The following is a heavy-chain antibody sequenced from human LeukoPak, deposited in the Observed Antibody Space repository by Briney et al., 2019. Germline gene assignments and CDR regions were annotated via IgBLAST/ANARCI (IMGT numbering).Heavy chain of an antibody. CDR3: AKSYSSGWYSNYYYGMDV. J-gene: IGHJ6*02. Sequence: GGSLRLSCAASGVTFSSYAMSWVRQAPGKGLEWVSAISGSGGSTYYADSVKGRFTISRDNSKNTLYLQMNSLRAEDTAVYYCAKSYSSGWYSNYYYGMDVWGQGTTVTVSS. V-gene: IGHV3-23*01. CDR2: ISGSGGST. D-gene: IGHD6-19*01. CDR1: GVTFSSYA.